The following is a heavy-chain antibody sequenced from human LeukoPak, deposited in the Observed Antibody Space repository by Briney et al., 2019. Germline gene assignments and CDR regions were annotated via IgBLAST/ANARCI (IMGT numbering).Heavy chain of an antibody. Sequence: GGSLRLSCAASGFTFSSYNMNWVRQAPGKGLEWVSYISSSSSSIIYYADSVKGRFTISRDNGKSSLYPQMNSLRAEDTAVYYCAKSGRYYYYGMDVWGQGTTVTVSS. CDR3: AKSGRYYYYGMDV. CDR1: GFTFSSYN. J-gene: IGHJ6*02. D-gene: IGHD3-3*01. V-gene: IGHV3-48*01. CDR2: ISSSSSSII.